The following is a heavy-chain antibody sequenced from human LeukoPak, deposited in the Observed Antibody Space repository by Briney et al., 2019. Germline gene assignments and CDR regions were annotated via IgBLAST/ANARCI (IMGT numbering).Heavy chain of an antibody. CDR3: ASKGGYSTSVYYYYGMDV. J-gene: IGHJ6*02. V-gene: IGHV1-69*13. D-gene: IGHD5-18*01. CDR1: GGTFSSYA. CDR2: IIPIFGTA. Sequence: SVKVSCKASGGTFSSYAISWVRQAPGQGLEWMGGIIPIFGTANYAQKFQGRVTITADESTSTAYMDLSSLRSEDTAVYYCASKGGYSTSVYYYYGMDVWGQGTTVTVSS.